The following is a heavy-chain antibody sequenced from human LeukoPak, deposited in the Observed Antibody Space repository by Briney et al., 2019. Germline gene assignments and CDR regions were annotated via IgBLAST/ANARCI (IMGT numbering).Heavy chain of an antibody. CDR2: IYSSGTT. CDR1: GDTIISTTYC. J-gene: IGHJ4*02. CDR3: VEDAISFDY. Sequence: SETLSLTCNVSGDTIISTTYCWVWIRQPPGKGLEWIGSIYSSGTTYYNASLKGRVTILVDTSKNQFSLNLNSVTAADTAVYYCVEDAISFDYWGQGRLVTVSS. V-gene: IGHV4-39*07.